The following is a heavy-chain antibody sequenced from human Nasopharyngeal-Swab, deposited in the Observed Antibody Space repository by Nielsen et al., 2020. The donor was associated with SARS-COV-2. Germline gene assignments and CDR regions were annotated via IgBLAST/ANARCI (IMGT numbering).Heavy chain of an antibody. Sequence: GGSLRLSCKGSGYSFTSYWIGWVRQMPGKGLEWMGIIYPGDSDTRYSPSFQGQVTISADKSISTAYPQWSSLKASDTAMYYCARSPGIKGSYFDYWGQGTLVTVSS. CDR1: GYSFTSYW. CDR2: IYPGDSDT. D-gene: IGHD1-14*01. V-gene: IGHV5-51*01. J-gene: IGHJ4*02. CDR3: ARSPGIKGSYFDY.